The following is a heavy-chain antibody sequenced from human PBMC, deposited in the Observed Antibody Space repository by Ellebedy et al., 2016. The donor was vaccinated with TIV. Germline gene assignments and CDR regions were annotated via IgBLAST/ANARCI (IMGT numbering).Heavy chain of an antibody. Sequence: GESLKISCKGSGYSFTSHFIAWVRQMPGKGPEWVGNIYHGDSNISYRPSFKGQVTISADKAISTAYLQWSSLKASDTAMYYCARRDSMIVVVTGAFDIWGQGTMVTVSS. J-gene: IGHJ3*02. D-gene: IGHD3-22*01. V-gene: IGHV5-51*01. CDR2: IYHGDSNI. CDR1: GYSFTSHF. CDR3: ARRDSMIVVVTGAFDI.